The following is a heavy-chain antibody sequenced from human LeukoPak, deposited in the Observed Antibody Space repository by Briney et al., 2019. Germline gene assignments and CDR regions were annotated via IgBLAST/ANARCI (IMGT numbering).Heavy chain of an antibody. D-gene: IGHD1-1*01. CDR1: GFTFGDYG. CDR2: IRSKAYGGTT. J-gene: IGHJ6*03. V-gene: IGHV3-49*04. CDR3: TRGTTDDYYYYYYMDV. Sequence: GGSLRLSCTASGFTFGDYGMSWVRQAPGKRPEWVSFIRSKAYGGTTEYAASVEGRFTISRDDSKSIAYLQMNSLKTEDTAVYYCTRGTTDDYYYYYYMDVWGKGTTVTISS.